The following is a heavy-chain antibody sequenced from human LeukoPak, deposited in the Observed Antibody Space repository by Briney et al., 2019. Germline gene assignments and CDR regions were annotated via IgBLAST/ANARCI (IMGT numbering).Heavy chain of an antibody. J-gene: IGHJ4*02. CDR1: GYTFTSYY. CDR3: ARGESRDTIFGVVIRGSFDY. CDR2: INPSGGST. D-gene: IGHD3-3*01. Sequence: ATVKVSCKASGYTFTSYYMHWVRQAPGQGLEWMGIINPSGGSTSYAQKFQGRVTMTRDTSTSTVYMELSSPRSEDTAVYYCARGESRDTIFGVVIRGSFDYWGQGTLVTVSS. V-gene: IGHV1-46*01.